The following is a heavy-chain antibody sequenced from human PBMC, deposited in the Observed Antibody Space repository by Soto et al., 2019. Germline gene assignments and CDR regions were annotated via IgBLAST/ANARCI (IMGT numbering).Heavy chain of an antibody. J-gene: IGHJ5*02. D-gene: IGHD5-12*01. Sequence: PSETVSLTCAFYVVSFSGYYWTCIRHPPGKGLEWLGEINHSGNTNYNPSLKSRVTISIDTSKNQFSLKLSSVTAADTAVYYCARGRRWLRYKANWFDPWGQGTLVTVSS. CDR2: INHSGNT. V-gene: IGHV4-34*01. CDR3: ARGRRWLRYKANWFDP. CDR1: VVSFSGYY.